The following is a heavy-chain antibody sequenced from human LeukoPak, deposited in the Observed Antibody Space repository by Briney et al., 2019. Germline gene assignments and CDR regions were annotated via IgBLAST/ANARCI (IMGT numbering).Heavy chain of an antibody. CDR3: ARGKYQIGY. V-gene: IGHV4-59*01. CDR2: IYYNGST. CDR1: GGSISSYY. Sequence: SETLSLTCTVSGGSISSYYWSWIRQPPGKGLEWIGYIYYNGSTNYNPSLKSRVTISVDTSKNQFSLNLTSVTAADTAVYYCARGKYQIGYWGRGTLVTVSS. J-gene: IGHJ4*02. D-gene: IGHD2-2*01.